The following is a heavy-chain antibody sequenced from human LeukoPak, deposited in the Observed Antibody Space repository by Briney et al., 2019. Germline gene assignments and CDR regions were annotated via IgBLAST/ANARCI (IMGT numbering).Heavy chain of an antibody. D-gene: IGHD1-1*01. V-gene: IGHV3-7*01. Sequence: GGSLRLSCAASGFTFSTTWMTWVRQASGKGLEWVASIKQDGSEKYYVDSVKGRFTISRDNAKNSLYLQMNSLRVEDTAVYYCAKRGAPYETAPFLDYWGQGTLVTVSS. CDR1: GFTFSTTW. J-gene: IGHJ4*02. CDR3: AKRGAPYETAPFLDY. CDR2: IKQDGSEK.